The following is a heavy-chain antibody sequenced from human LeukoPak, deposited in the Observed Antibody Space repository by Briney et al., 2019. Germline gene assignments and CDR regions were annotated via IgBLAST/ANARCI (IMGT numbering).Heavy chain of an antibody. D-gene: IGHD4-11*01. CDR1: RFTSRTAW. CDR3: TKTFYSDSTFDY. Sequence: VGCPRLSSVPSRFTSRTAWMAWLCHAPRKRHEWVARIKSKNAGGTADYAAPVKGRFTISRDDSKNTLFLQMNSLKTEDTAVYYCTKTFYSDSTFDYWGQGTLVTVSS. CDR2: IKSKNAGGTA. J-gene: IGHJ4*02. V-gene: IGHV3-15*01.